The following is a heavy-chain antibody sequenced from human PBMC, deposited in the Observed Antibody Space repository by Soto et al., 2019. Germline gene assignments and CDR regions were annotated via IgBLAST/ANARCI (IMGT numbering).Heavy chain of an antibody. J-gene: IGHJ6*03. D-gene: IGHD3-10*01. CDR3: AKQGYASGSPLYYMDV. Sequence: EVHLLESGGGLVQPGGSLRLSCSASGFTFSSYAMSWVRQAAGKGLEWVSVISPSGTTTYYADSVRGRFTLSRDNSRNTLYLQLASLGADDTAVYYCAKQGYASGSPLYYMDVWGKGTTVTVSS. V-gene: IGHV3-23*01. CDR2: ISPSGTTT. CDR1: GFTFSSYA.